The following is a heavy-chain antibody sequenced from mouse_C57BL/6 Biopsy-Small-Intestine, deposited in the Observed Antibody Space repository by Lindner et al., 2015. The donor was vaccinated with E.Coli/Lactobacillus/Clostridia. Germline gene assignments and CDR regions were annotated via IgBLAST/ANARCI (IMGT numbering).Heavy chain of an antibody. D-gene: IGHD1-1*02. CDR3: ALGTRVGATTSDARYYWFDP. V-gene: IGHV1-81*01. Sequence: SVKVSCKASGYTFTSYDINWVRQATGQGLEWMGWMNPNSDNTGYAQKFQGRVTMTRNTSISTAYMELSSLRSEDTAVYYCALGTRVGATTSDARYYWFDPWGQGTLVTVSS. J-gene: IGHJ4*01. CDR1: GYTFTSYD. CDR2: MNPNSDNT.